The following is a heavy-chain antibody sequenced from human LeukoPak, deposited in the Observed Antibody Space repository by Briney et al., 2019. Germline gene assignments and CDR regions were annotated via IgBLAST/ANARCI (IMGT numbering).Heavy chain of an antibody. V-gene: IGHV4-38-2*01. J-gene: IGHJ4*02. Sequence: SETLSLTCAVSGYSMSSGYYWGWIRQPPGKGLEWIGSMYHSGSTYYNPSLKSRVTMSLDTSKNQFSLKLSSVTAADTAVYYCARLSPRFAVVRDSHFDYWGQGILVTVSS. CDR3: ARLSPRFAVVRDSHFDY. D-gene: IGHD3-3*01. CDR2: MYHSGST. CDR1: GYSMSSGYY.